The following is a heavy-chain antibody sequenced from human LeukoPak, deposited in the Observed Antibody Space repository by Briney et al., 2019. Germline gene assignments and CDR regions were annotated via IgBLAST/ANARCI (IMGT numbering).Heavy chain of an antibody. V-gene: IGHV3-23*01. CDR2: ISGSGGST. CDR3: AKGYLRASNYDHAFDY. Sequence: PGGSLRLSCAASGFTFSSYAMSWVRQAPGKGLEWVSAISGSGGSTYYADSVKGRFTISRDNSKNTLYLQMNSLRAEDTAVYYCAKGYLRASNYDHAFDYWGQGTLVTVSS. J-gene: IGHJ4*02. D-gene: IGHD4-11*01. CDR1: GFTFSSYA.